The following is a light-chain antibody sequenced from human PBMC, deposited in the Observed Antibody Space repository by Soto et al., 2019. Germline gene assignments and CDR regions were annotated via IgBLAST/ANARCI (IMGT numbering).Light chain of an antibody. V-gene: IGLV2-14*01. J-gene: IGLJ1*01. CDR1: SSDVGIYNY. CDR2: EVT. Sequence: QSALTQPASVSGSPGQSIAISCTGCSSDVGIYNYVSWYQQHPGKVPKLIIYEVTNRPSGVSNRFSGSKSGNTASLTISGLQAEDEADYYCSSYTTSSTRVFGTGTKLTVL. CDR3: SSYTTSSTRV.